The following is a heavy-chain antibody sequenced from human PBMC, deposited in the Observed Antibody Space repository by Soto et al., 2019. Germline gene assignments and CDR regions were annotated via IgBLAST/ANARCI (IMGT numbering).Heavy chain of an antibody. CDR3: ARGSSGWYGNYFDY. Sequence: QVQLVESGGGVVQPGRSLRLSCAASGFTFSSYAMHWVRQAPGKGLEWVAVISYDGSNKYYADSVKGRFTISRDNSMNTLYLQMNSLRAEDTAVYYCARGSSGWYGNYFDYWGQGTLVTVSS. CDR1: GFTFSSYA. CDR2: ISYDGSNK. D-gene: IGHD6-19*01. J-gene: IGHJ4*02. V-gene: IGHV3-30-3*01.